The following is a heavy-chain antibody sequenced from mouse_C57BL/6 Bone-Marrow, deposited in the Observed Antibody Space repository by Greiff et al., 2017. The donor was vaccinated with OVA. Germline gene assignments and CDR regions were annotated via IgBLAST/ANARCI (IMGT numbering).Heavy chain of an antibody. CDR1: DSEVFPIAY. D-gene: IGHD1-1*01. CDR2: ILPSIGRT. Sequence: LQESGSELRSPGSSVKLSCKDFDSEVFPIAYMSWVRQKPGHGFEWIGGILPSIGRTIYGEKFEDKATLDADTLSNTAYLELNSLTSEDSAIYYCARRGDYYGSRGYFDVWGTGTTVTVSS. J-gene: IGHJ1*03. CDR3: ARRGDYYGSRGYFDV. V-gene: IGHV15-2*01.